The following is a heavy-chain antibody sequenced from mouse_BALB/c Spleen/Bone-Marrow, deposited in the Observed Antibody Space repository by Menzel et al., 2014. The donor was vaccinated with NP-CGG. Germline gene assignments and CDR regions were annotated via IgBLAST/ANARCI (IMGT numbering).Heavy chain of an antibody. CDR2: IYPGGGYT. Sequence: QVQLQQSGAELVRPGTSVKISCKASGYTFTNYYLGWVKQRPGHGLEWIGDIYPGGGYTNYNEEFKGKATLTADTSSSTAYMQLSGLTSEDSAVYFCARDSNFKGYFDYWGQGTTLTVSS. CDR1: GYTFTNYY. J-gene: IGHJ2*01. D-gene: IGHD2-5*01. CDR3: ARDSNFKGYFDY. V-gene: IGHV1-63*02.